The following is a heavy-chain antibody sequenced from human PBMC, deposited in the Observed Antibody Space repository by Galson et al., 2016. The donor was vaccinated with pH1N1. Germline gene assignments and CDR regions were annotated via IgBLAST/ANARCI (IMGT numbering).Heavy chain of an antibody. Sequence: SAKVSCKASGGTLSNSAVSWVRQAPGQGLEWMGGISPIFGSINYAQRFQGRVTITADIFANTAYVELSSLRSEDTAIYYCATAGPLVREILYFSYAMDVWGQGTTVTVSS. V-gene: IGHV1-69*06. CDR1: GGTLSNSA. J-gene: IGHJ6*02. CDR3: ATAGPLVREILYFSYAMDV. D-gene: IGHD3-10*01. CDR2: ISPIFGSI.